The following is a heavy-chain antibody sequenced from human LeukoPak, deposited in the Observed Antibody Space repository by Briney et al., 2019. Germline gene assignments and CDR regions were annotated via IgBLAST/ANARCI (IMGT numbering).Heavy chain of an antibody. V-gene: IGHV4-59*01. Sequence: ETLSLTCTVSGGSISSYYWSWIRQPPGKGLEWIGYIYYSGSTNYNPSLKSRVTISVDTSKNQFSLKLSSVTAADTAVYYCAGGQGDMDVWGQGTTVTVSS. CDR3: AGGQGDMDV. J-gene: IGHJ6*02. CDR2: IYYSGST. CDR1: GGSISSYY. D-gene: IGHD6-25*01.